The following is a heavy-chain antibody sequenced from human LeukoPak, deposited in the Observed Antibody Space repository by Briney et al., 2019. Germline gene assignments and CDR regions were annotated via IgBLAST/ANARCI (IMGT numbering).Heavy chain of an antibody. D-gene: IGHD6-19*01. CDR1: GGSFSGYY. Sequence: SETLSLTCAVYGGSFSGYYWSWIRQPPEKGLEWIGEINHSGSTNYNPSLKSRVTISVDTSKNQFSLKLSSVTAADTAVYYCARDNPQYSSGHYYYGMDVWGQGTTVTVSS. J-gene: IGHJ6*02. CDR3: ARDNPQYSSGHYYYGMDV. CDR2: INHSGST. V-gene: IGHV4-34*01.